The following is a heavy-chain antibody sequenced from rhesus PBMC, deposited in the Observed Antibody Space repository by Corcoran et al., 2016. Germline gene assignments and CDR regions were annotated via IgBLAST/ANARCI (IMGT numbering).Heavy chain of an antibody. CDR2: ISSASSYI. D-gene: IGHD4-29*01. V-gene: IGHV3S16*01. Sequence: EVQLVESGGGLVQPGGSLRLSCAAPGFTFSRYGMSWCRPAPGNGLGWVSTISSASSYIYYADSVKGRVTISRDNAKNSLSLQMNSLRAEDTAVYYCTRFSDYGSRQYYFDYWGQGVLVTVSS. J-gene: IGHJ4*01. CDR1: GFTFSRYG. CDR3: TRFSDYGSRQYYFDY.